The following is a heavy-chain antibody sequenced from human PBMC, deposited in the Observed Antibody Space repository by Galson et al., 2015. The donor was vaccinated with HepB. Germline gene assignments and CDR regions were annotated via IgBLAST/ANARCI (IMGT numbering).Heavy chain of an antibody. Sequence: SLRLSCAASGFTFSSYSMNWVRQAPGKGLEWVSAISGSGGSTYYADSVKGRFTISRDNSKNTLYLQMNSLRAEDTAVYYCAKGYSYGSPYGMDVWGQGTTVTVSS. CDR2: ISGSGGST. CDR3: AKGYSYGSPYGMDV. CDR1: GFTFSSYS. V-gene: IGHV3-23*01. D-gene: IGHD5-18*01. J-gene: IGHJ6*02.